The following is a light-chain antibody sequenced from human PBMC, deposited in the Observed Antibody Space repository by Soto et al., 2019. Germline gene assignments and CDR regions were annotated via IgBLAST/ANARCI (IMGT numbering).Light chain of an antibody. CDR3: QQYGISPPTYT. Sequence: EIVLTQSPGTLSLSPGEGATLSCRASQSVSSTYLAWYQQKPGQAPRLLIYGASSRATGIPDRFSGGGSGTDFTLTISRLEPEDFAVYYCQQYGISPPTYTFGQRPKLEIK. J-gene: IGKJ2*01. V-gene: IGKV3-20*01. CDR1: QSVSSTY. CDR2: GAS.